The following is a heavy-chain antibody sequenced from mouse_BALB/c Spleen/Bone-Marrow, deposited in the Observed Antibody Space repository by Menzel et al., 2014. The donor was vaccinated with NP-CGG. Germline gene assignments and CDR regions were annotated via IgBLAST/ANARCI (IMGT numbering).Heavy chain of an antibody. V-gene: IGHV14-3*02. J-gene: IGHJ1*01. D-gene: IGHD1-1*01. Sequence: VHVKQSGAELVKPGASVKLSCTASGFNIXDTYMHWVKQRPEQGLEWIGRIDPANGNTKYDPKFQGKATITADTSSNTAYLQLSSLTSEDTAVYYCASYYYGRYFDVWGAGTTVTVSS. CDR3: ASYYYGRYFDV. CDR2: IDPANGNT. CDR1: GFNIXDTY.